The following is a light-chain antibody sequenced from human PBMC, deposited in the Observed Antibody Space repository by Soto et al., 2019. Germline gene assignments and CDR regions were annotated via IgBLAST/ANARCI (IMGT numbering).Light chain of an antibody. J-gene: IGLJ1*01. CDR1: NSDVGGYNY. Sequence: ALTQPPSASGSPGQSITISCTGTNSDVGGYNYVSWYQQYPGKAPKLIIYEVNERPSGVPDRFSGSKSGNTASLTVSGLQTADEADYYCSSYAGSNWYVFGTGTKLTVL. CDR3: SSYAGSNWYV. CDR2: EVN. V-gene: IGLV2-8*01.